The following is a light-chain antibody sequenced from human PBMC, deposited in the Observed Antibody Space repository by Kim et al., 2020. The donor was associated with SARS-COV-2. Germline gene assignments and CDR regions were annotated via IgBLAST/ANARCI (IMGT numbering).Light chain of an antibody. Sequence: QSALTQPASVSGSPGQSITISCTGASSDVGGYNYVSWYQQHPGKVPKLIIYDVTKGPSGVSNRFSGSKSGNTASLTISGLQAEDEADYYCSSYTASSTYVFGSGTKVTVL. J-gene: IGLJ1*01. V-gene: IGLV2-14*01. CDR3: SSYTASSTYV. CDR2: DVT. CDR1: SSDVGGYNY.